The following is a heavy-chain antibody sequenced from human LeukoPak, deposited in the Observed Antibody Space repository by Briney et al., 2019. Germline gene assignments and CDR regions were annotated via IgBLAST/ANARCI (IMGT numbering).Heavy chain of an antibody. D-gene: IGHD2-15*01. J-gene: IGHJ4*02. CDR3: AKGSGSWADY. CDR2: ISGNSGST. V-gene: IGHV3-9*01. Sequence: GGSLRLSCAASGFTFDDHAMHWVRQAPGKGLEWVAGISGNSGSTGYADSVKGRFSVSRDNAKNYLYLQRNSLRVEDTALYHCAKGSGSWADYWSQGTLVTVSS. CDR1: GFTFDDHA.